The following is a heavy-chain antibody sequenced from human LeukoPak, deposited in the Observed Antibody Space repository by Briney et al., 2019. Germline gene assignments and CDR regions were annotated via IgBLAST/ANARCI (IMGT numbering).Heavy chain of an antibody. J-gene: IGHJ5*02. V-gene: IGHV3-30*02. CDR3: AKDSESGHNWAPFDH. D-gene: IGHD3-3*01. CDR1: GFTFSTYG. Sequence: GGSLRLSCAASGFTFSTYGMHWVRQAPGKGLEWVAFMRINGNNIYYRDSVRGRFTISRDNSKNTLYLQMNSLRPEDTAVYYCAKDSESGHNWAPFDHWGQGTLVTVSS. CDR2: MRINGNNI.